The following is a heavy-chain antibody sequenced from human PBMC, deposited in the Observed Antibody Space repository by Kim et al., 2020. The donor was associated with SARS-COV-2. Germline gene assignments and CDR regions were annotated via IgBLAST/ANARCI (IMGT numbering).Heavy chain of an antibody. D-gene: IGHD3-22*01. Sequence: GGSLRLSCAASGFTFGDYAMHWVRQAPGKGLEWVSGISWNSGSIGYADSVKGRFTISRDNAKNSLYLQMNSLRAEDTALYYCAKANYYDSSGYPRNTFGYGMDVWGQGTTVTVSS. CDR2: ISWNSGSI. CDR3: AKANYYDSSGYPRNTFGYGMDV. CDR1: GFTFGDYA. V-gene: IGHV3-9*01. J-gene: IGHJ6*02.